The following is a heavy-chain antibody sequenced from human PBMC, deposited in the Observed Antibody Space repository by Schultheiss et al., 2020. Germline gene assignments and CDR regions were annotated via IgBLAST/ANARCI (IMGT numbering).Heavy chain of an antibody. V-gene: IGHV1-46*01. CDR1: GYTFTSYA. CDR3: ARTIAAAGKGGYFDY. D-gene: IGHD6-13*01. J-gene: IGHJ4*02. CDR2: INPSGGST. Sequence: ASVKVSGKASGYTFTSYAMHWVRQAPGQGLEWMGIINPSGGSTSYAQKLQGRVTMTTDTSTSTAYMELRSLRSDDTAVYYCARTIAAAGKGGYFDYWGQGTLVTVSS.